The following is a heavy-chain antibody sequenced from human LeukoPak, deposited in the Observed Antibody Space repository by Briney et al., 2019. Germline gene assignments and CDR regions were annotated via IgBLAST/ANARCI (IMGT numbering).Heavy chain of an antibody. CDR3: ARDLIGTAAGTY. J-gene: IGHJ4*02. Sequence: ASVKVSCKASGYTFTSYVINWVRQATGQELEWMGWMNPNSGNTGYAQKFQGRVTMTTDTSTSTAYMELRSLRSDDTAVYYCARDLIGTAAGTYWGQGTLVTVSS. CDR1: GYTFTSYV. V-gene: IGHV1-8*01. CDR2: MNPNSGNT. D-gene: IGHD6-13*01.